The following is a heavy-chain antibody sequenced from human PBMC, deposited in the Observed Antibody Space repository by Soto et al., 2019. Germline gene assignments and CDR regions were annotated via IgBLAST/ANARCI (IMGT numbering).Heavy chain of an antibody. V-gene: IGHV4-59*08. D-gene: IGHD5-12*01. CDR2: IYYSGST. J-gene: IGHJ4*02. Sequence: TSETLSLTCTVSGGSISSYYWSWIRQPPGKGLEWIGYIYYSGSTNYNPSLKSRVTISVDTSKNQFSLTLTSVTAADTAVYYGARRIVATETLAYWGQGALVPVFS. CDR3: ARRIVATETLAY. CDR1: GGSISSYY.